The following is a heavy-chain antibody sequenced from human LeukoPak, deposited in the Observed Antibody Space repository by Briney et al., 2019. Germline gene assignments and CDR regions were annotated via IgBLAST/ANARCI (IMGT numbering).Heavy chain of an antibody. CDR3: ARRIVVPAADDAFDI. V-gene: IGHV4-39*01. CDR1: GGSISSSSYY. Sequence: SETLSLTCTVSGGSISSSSYYWGWIRQPPGKGLEWIGSIYYSGSTYYNPSLKSRVTISVDTSKNQFSLKLSSVTAADTAVYYCARRIVVPAADDAFDIWGQGTMVTVSS. CDR2: IYYSGST. J-gene: IGHJ3*02. D-gene: IGHD2-2*01.